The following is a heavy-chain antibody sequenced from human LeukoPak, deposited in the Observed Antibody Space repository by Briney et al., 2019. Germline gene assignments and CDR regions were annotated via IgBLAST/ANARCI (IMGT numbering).Heavy chain of an antibody. D-gene: IGHD3-22*01. V-gene: IGHV1-46*01. CDR1: GYTFTSYY. CDR3: ARDSRNNYYDSSCFDY. J-gene: IGHJ4*02. Sequence: ASVKVSCKAFGYTFTSYYMHWVRQAPGQGLEWMGIINPSGGSTSCAQKFQGRVTMTRDTSTSTVYMELSSLRSEDTAVYYCARDSRNNYYDSSCFDYWGQGTLVTVSS. CDR2: INPSGGST.